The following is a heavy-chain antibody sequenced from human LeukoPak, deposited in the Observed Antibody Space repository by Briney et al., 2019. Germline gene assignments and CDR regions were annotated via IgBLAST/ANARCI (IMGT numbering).Heavy chain of an antibody. J-gene: IGHJ3*02. CDR1: GGFVSSSSYY. CDR3: ARDRTLTGGAFDI. Sequence: SETLSLTCTVSGGFVSSSSYYWGWIRQPPGKGLVWIGSIYYSGSTYYNPSLKSRVTISVDTSKNQFSLKLTSVTAADTAVYYCARDRTLTGGAFDIWGQGTMVTVSS. D-gene: IGHD2-2*01. V-gene: IGHV4-39*07. CDR2: IYYSGST.